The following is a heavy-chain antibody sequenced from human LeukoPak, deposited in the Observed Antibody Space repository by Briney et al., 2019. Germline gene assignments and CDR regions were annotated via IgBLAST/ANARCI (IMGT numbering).Heavy chain of an antibody. J-gene: IGHJ6*03. CDR1: GGSISSYY. Sequence: SETLSLTCTVSGGSISSYYWSWIRQPAGKGLEWIGRIYTSGSTNYNPSLKRRVTMSVDTSKNQFSLKLSSVTAADTAVYFCARDLPYYDFFQDYYYMDVWGKGTTVTVSS. CDR2: IYTSGST. D-gene: IGHD3-3*01. V-gene: IGHV4-4*07. CDR3: ARDLPYYDFFQDYYYMDV.